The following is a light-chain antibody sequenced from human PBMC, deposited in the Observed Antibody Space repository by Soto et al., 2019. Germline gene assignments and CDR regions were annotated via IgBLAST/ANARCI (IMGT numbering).Light chain of an antibody. CDR3: TVWDDSLRGRL. J-gene: IGLJ2*01. CDR2: RNN. Sequence: QSVLTQPPSASGTPGQRVTISCSGSSSNIESNFVYWYQQFPGTAPRLLIYRNNQRPSGVPDRFSGSKSGTSASLAISALRYEDEAGYYCTVWDDSLRGRLFGGGTKLTVL. V-gene: IGLV1-47*01. CDR1: SSNIESNF.